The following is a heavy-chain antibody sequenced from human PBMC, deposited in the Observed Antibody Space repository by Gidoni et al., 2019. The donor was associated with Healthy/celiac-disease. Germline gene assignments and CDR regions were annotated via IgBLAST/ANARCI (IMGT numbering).Heavy chain of an antibody. CDR1: GFTFDYYA. V-gene: IGHV3-9*01. J-gene: IGHJ4*02. Sequence: EIHLVESGGGVIQTGRYLRLSGTASGFTFDYYAMHWVRQAPGKGLAWFSGISWHGGSIGYADSVKGRFTISRDHAKNSLYLQPNSLRAEDSALYYCAREYSSSSRGAYFDYWGQGTLVTVSS. CDR2: ISWHGGSI. CDR3: AREYSSSSRGAYFDY. D-gene: IGHD6-6*01.